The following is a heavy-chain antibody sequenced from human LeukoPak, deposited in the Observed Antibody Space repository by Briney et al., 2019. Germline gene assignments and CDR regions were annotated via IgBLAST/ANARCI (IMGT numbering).Heavy chain of an antibody. CDR1: GGSISSYY. V-gene: IGHV4-59*01. Sequence: PSETLSLTCTVSGGSISSYYWSWIRQPPGKGLEWIGYIFYTGSTNYNPSLKSRVTISVLTSKNRSSLKLSFVTAADTAVYYCATLTGGDDAFDIWGQGTMVTVSS. CDR2: IFYTGST. D-gene: IGHD4-23*01. J-gene: IGHJ3*02. CDR3: ATLTGGDDAFDI.